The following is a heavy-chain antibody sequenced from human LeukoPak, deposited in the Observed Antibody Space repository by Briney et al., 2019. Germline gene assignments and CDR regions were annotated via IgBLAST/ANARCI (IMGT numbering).Heavy chain of an antibody. J-gene: IGHJ3*01. CDR1: GFTFSSYV. CDR2: ISGSGTNT. V-gene: IGHV3-23*01. D-gene: IGHD2-2*01. Sequence: PGGSLRLSCAASGFTFSSYVMSWVRQAPGKGLEWVSAISGSGTNTFYADSVKGRFTISRDNSKNTLYLQLNSLRAEDTAVYYCAVDSYCSSTACVVAYWGQGTIVTVSS. CDR3: AVDSYCSSTACVVAY.